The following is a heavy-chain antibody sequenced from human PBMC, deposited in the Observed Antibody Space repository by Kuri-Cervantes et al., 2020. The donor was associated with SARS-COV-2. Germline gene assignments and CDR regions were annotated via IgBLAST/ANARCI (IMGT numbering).Heavy chain of an antibody. D-gene: IGHD4-11*01. J-gene: IGHJ4*02. CDR1: GGSFSGYY. CDR3: ARTVTTTPDY. CDR2: INHSGST. V-gene: IGHV4-34*01. Sequence: QTLSLTCAVYGGSFSGYYWSWIRQPPGKGLEWIGEINHSGSTNYNPSLKSRVTISVDTSKNQFSLKLSSVTAADTAVYYCARTVTTTPDYWGQGTLVTVSS.